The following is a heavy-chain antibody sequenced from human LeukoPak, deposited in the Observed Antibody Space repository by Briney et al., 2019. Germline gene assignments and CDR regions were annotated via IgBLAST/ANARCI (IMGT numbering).Heavy chain of an antibody. J-gene: IGHJ4*02. CDR3: ARDIGPRRGAPGGIPDY. V-gene: IGHV3-30*03. Sequence: GGSLRLSCAASGFTFSSYGMHWVRQAPGKGLEWVAVISYDGSNKYYADSVKGRFTISRDNSKNTLYLQMNSLRAEDTAVYYCARDIGPRRGAPGGIPDYWGQGTLVTVSS. CDR2: ISYDGSNK. CDR1: GFTFSSYG. D-gene: IGHD3-16*01.